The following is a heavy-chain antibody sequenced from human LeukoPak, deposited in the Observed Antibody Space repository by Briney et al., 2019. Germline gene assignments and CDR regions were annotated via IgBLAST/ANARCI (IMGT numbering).Heavy chain of an antibody. Sequence: GGSLRLSCAASGLTFSSFAMSWVRQAPGKGLEWVAGISGSGGSTYYADSVKGRFTISRDNSKNTVYLQMNSLRGEDTAVYYCARHIAVAGNQAFDYWGQGTLVTVSS. CDR1: GLTFSSFA. V-gene: IGHV3-23*01. CDR2: ISGSGGST. CDR3: ARHIAVAGNQAFDY. D-gene: IGHD6-19*01. J-gene: IGHJ4*02.